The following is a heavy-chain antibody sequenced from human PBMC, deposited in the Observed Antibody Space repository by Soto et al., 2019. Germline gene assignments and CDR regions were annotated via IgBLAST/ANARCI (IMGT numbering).Heavy chain of an antibody. Sequence: QVQVVESGGGVVQPGRSLRLSCAASGFTFSNYAMHWVRQAPGKGLEWVAVISYDGSNKYYADSVKGRLTISIDNSKNTVYLQLNSLRAEDTAVYFCARAGFNYYFDYWGLGTLVTVSS. J-gene: IGHJ4*02. CDR1: GFTFSNYA. CDR3: ARAGFNYYFDY. V-gene: IGHV3-30-3*01. CDR2: ISYDGSNK.